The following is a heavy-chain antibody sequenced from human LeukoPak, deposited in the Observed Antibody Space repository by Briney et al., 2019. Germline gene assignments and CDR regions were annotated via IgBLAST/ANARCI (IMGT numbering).Heavy chain of an antibody. J-gene: IGHJ3*02. CDR1: GYTFTSYD. CDR2: MNPNSGNT. Sequence: ASVKVSCEASGYTFTSYDINWVRQATGQGLEWMGWMNPNSGNTGYAQKFQGRVTMTRNTSISTAYMELSSLRSEDTAVYYCARIGGMDLDDAFDIWGQGTMVTVSS. CDR3: ARIGGMDLDDAFDI. D-gene: IGHD5-12*01. V-gene: IGHV1-8*01.